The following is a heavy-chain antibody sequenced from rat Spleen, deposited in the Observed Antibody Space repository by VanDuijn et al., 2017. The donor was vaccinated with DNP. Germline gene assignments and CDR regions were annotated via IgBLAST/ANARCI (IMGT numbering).Heavy chain of an antibody. J-gene: IGHJ2*01. CDR3: ARGPNYGGYLDYFDY. Sequence: EVKLVESGGGLVQPGRSLKLSCAASGFNFNDYWMGWVRQAPGKGLEWIGEINKDSRTIKYNPSLKDKFTISRDNAQNTLCLQMNKLISEDTAIYYCARGPNYGGYLDYFDYWGQGVMVTVSS. CDR2: INKDSRTI. V-gene: IGHV4-2*01. D-gene: IGHD1-11*01. CDR1: GFNFNDYW.